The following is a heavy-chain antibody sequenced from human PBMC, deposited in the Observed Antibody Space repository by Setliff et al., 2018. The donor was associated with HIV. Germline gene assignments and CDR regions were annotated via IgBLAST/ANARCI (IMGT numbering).Heavy chain of an antibody. Sequence: SETLSLTCAVSGYSVSSSSYYWGWFRQPPGKGLEWIGSIYYSGSTYYNPSLKSRVAISVDTSKNQFSLKLSSVTAADTAVYYCARHTIFGGNFDYWGQGTLVTVSS. CDR3: ARHTIFGGNFDY. V-gene: IGHV4-39*07. D-gene: IGHD3-3*01. CDR2: IYYSGST. CDR1: GYSVSSSSYY. J-gene: IGHJ4*02.